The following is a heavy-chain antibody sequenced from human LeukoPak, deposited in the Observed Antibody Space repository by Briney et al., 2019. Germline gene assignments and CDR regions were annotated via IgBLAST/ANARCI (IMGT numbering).Heavy chain of an antibody. CDR2: IYSDGST. V-gene: IGHV3-53*01. CDR1: GFTVSSNY. Sequence: GGSLRLSCAASGFTVSSNYMSWVRRAPGKGLEWVSIIYSDGSTYYADSVRGRFSISRDNSKNTLYLQMNSLRVEDTAVYYCARVREYFDYWGQGALATVSS. J-gene: IGHJ4*02. CDR3: ARVREYFDY.